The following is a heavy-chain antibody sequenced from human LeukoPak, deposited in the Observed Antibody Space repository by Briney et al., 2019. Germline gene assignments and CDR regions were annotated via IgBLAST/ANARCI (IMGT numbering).Heavy chain of an antibody. D-gene: IGHD6-19*01. J-gene: IGHJ4*02. Sequence: GGSLRLSCAASGFTFSNYDMTWVRQAPGKGLEWVSTINTIGDTTYYADSVKGRFTISRVNSKNTLYLQMNSLRAGDTAIYYCAKSVSGSSYDYWGQGTLVTVSS. CDR3: AKSVSGSSYDY. CDR1: GFTFSNYD. CDR2: INTIGDTT. V-gene: IGHV3-23*01.